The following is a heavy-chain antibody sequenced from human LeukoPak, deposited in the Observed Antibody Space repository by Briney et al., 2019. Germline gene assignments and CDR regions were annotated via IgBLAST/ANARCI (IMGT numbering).Heavy chain of an antibody. CDR2: IYFSGGT. CDR1: GDSISSSNCY. D-gene: IGHD3-10*01. J-gene: IGHJ4*02. CDR3: ARQTGSGPFSLP. V-gene: IGHV4-39*01. Sequence: SETLFLTCTVSGDSISSSNCYWGWIRQPPGKGLEWIGSIYFSGGTYYNASLKSRVTISVDTSKNQFSLKLSSVTAADTAVYYCARQTGSGPFSLPGGQGTLVTVSS.